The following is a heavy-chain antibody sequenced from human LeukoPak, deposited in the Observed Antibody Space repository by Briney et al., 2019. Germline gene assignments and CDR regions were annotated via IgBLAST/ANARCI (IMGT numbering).Heavy chain of an antibody. CDR3: ARDGDYYGSGNYYYGMDV. J-gene: IGHJ6*02. Sequence: ASVKVSCKASGYTFTGYYMHWVRQAPGQGLEWMGWINTNRGGTNYAQKFQGRVTMTRDTSISTAYMELSRLRSDDTAVYYCARDGDYYGSGNYYYGMDVWGQGTTVTVSS. CDR2: INTNRGGT. CDR1: GYTFTGYY. V-gene: IGHV1-2*02. D-gene: IGHD3-10*01.